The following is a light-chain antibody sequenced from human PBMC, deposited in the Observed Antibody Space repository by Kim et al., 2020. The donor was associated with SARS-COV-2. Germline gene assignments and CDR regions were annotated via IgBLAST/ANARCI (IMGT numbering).Light chain of an antibody. J-gene: IGLJ2*01. CDR3: QVWDSSSDHPV. CDR1: NIGSNS. Sequence: APGKTAGITWGGNNIGSNSVHWYQQKTGQAPVLVIYYDSDRPSGIPEGFSGSNSGNTATLSISRVEAGDEADYYCQVWDSSSDHPVFGGGTQLTVL. V-gene: IGLV3-21*04. CDR2: YDS.